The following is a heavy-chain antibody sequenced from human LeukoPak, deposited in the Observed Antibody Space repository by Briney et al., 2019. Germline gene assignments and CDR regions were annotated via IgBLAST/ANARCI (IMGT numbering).Heavy chain of an antibody. V-gene: IGHV3-74*01. CDR2: MNGDGTTT. CDR1: GFTFSTYW. J-gene: IGHJ4*02. D-gene: IGHD3-16*01. Sequence: GGTLRLSCAASGFTFSTYWMCWVRQAPGKGLVWVSLMNGDGTTTSYADSVKGRFTISRDNAKNTLYLEMNSLRAEDTAVYYCARGNRGSYDYWGQGTLVTVSS. CDR3: ARGNRGSYDY.